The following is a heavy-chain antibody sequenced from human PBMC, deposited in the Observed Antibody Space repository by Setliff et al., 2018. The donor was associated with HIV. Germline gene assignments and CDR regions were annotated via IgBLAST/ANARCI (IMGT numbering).Heavy chain of an antibody. CDR1: GYSFTTYY. Sequence: GASVKVSCKTSGYSFTTYYIHWMRQAPGQGLEWVGLMYTSGGGAKYAQKFQGRVTMTRDTSTRTVYMELSSLRSEDTAVYYCARVEGATATLTDWGQGTLVTVS. D-gene: IGHD1-26*01. J-gene: IGHJ4*02. CDR2: MYTSGGGA. CDR3: ARVEGATATLTD. V-gene: IGHV1-46*01.